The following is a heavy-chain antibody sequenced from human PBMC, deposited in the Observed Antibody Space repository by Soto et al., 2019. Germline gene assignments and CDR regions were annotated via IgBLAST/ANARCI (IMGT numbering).Heavy chain of an antibody. J-gene: IGHJ6*02. D-gene: IGHD3-22*01. Sequence: PGGSLRLSCAASGFTFSSYAMSWVRQAPGKGLEWVSAISGSGGSTYYADSVKGRFTISRDNSKNTLYLQMNSLRAEDTAVYYCAKDTVGDGSGYISPSGYYGMDVWGQGTTVTVSS. CDR2: ISGSGGST. CDR1: GFTFSSYA. CDR3: AKDTVGDGSGYISPSGYYGMDV. V-gene: IGHV3-23*01.